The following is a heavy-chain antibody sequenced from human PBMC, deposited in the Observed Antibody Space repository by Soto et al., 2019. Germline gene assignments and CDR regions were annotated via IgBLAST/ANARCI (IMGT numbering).Heavy chain of an antibody. V-gene: IGHV1-69*04. CDR1: GYTFSNYG. J-gene: IGHJ4*02. CDR3: ATTNGARSRPMAT. D-gene: IGHD3-10*01. CDR2: IIPMVGMS. Sequence: GASVKVSCKASGYTFSNYGVTWVRQAPGQGLEWMGRIIPMVGMSNYAQKFQGRVTIIADRSTNTTYMQLSSLRSEDTALYYCATTNGARSRPMATGGKETPATSPQ.